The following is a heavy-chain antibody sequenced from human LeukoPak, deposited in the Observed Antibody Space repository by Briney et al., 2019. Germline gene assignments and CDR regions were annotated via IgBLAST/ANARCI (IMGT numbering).Heavy chain of an antibody. D-gene: IGHD2-15*01. CDR3: ARLLNNDGSGDPGTFDV. CDR2: IYYSGST. Sequence: PSETLSLTCTVSGDSMTGHYWSWIRQPPGKGLEWIGYIYYSGSTYYHPSLQSRVTISVDTSKNHFSLKLTSVTAADTAVYYCARLLNNDGSGDPGTFDVWGQGTMVTVSS. CDR1: GDSMTGHY. V-gene: IGHV4-59*11. J-gene: IGHJ3*01.